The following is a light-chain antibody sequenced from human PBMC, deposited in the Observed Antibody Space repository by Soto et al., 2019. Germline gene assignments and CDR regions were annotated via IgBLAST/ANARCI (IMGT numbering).Light chain of an antibody. CDR1: SSNIGAGYD. J-gene: IGLJ1*01. CDR3: QSYDSSLSSYV. Sequence: CTGSSSNIGAGYDVHWYQQLPGTAPKLLIXGNTNRPSGVPDRFSGSKSGTSASLAITGLQAEDEADYYCQSYDSSLSSYVFGTGTKLTVL. V-gene: IGLV1-40*01. CDR2: GNT.